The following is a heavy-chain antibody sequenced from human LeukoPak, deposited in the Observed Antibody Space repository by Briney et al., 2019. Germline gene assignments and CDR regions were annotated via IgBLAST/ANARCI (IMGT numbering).Heavy chain of an antibody. Sequence: ASVKVSCKASGDTFTTYAIIWVRQAPGQGLEWMGGIIPMFDTPNYAQRLQGRVTITADKSTKTAYMELRSLRSDDTAVYYCARVVTIFGVVITGIDPWGQGTLVTVSS. D-gene: IGHD3-3*01. CDR1: GDTFTTYA. CDR3: ARVVTIFGVVITGIDP. J-gene: IGHJ5*02. CDR2: IIPMFDTP. V-gene: IGHV1-69*06.